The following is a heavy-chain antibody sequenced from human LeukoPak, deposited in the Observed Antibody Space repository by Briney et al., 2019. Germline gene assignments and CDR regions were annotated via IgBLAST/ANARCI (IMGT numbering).Heavy chain of an antibody. D-gene: IGHD4-11*01. CDR1: GFTFSSYG. V-gene: IGHV3-33*01. CDR3: AREDYSNSPDY. J-gene: IGHJ4*02. Sequence: TGGSLRLSCAASGFTFSSYGMHWVRQAPGKGLEWVAVIWYDGSNKYYADSVKGRFTISRDNSKNTLYLQMNSLRAEDTAVYYCAREDYSNSPDYWGQRTLVTVSS. CDR2: IWYDGSNK.